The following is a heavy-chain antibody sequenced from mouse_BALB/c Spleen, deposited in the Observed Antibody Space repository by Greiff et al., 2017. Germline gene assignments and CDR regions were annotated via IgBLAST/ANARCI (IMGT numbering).Heavy chain of an antibody. CDR1: GYSITSDYA. CDR3: ARRRDYYGSSRYFDV. CDR2: ISYSGST. Sequence: EVKVEESGPGLVKPSQSLSLTCTVTGYSITSDYAWNWIRQFPGNKLEWMGYISYSGSTSYNPSLKSRISITRDTSKNQFFLQLNSLTTEDTATYYCARRRDYYGSSRYFDVWGAGTTVTVSS. J-gene: IGHJ1*01. D-gene: IGHD1-1*01. V-gene: IGHV3-2*02.